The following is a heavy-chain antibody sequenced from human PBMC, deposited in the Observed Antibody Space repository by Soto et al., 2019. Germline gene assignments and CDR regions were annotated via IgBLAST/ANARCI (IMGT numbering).Heavy chain of an antibody. J-gene: IGHJ6*02. Sequence: SQTLTLPCAISGDSVSSNSSAWNWIRQSPSRGLEWLGRTYYRSKWYNDYAVSVKSRITINPDTSKNQFSLQLNSVTPEDTAVYYCAREGSSWYMGYYGMDVWGQGTTVTVSS. D-gene: IGHD6-13*01. CDR3: AREGSSWYMGYYGMDV. CDR2: TYYRSKWYN. CDR1: GDSVSSNSSA. V-gene: IGHV6-1*01.